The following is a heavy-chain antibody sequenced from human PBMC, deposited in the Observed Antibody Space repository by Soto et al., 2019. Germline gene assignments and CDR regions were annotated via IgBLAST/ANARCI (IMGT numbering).Heavy chain of an antibody. Sequence: QVQLVESGGGVVQPGRSLRLSCAASGFTFSTYGMHWVRQAPGKGLEWLAVISYDGRNKYYGDSVKGRFTISRDNSKNTLYLQMNSQSAEDTAVYYCASGRVTHSSGVDYWGQGTLVTVSS. V-gene: IGHV3-30*03. J-gene: IGHJ4*02. CDR1: GFTFSTYG. CDR3: ASGRVTHSSGVDY. D-gene: IGHD6-19*01. CDR2: ISYDGRNK.